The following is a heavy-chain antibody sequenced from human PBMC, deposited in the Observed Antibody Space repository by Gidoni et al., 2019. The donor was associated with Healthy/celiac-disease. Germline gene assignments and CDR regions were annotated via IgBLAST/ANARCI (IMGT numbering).Heavy chain of an antibody. CDR2: IYYSGST. J-gene: IGHJ5*02. Sequence: QLQLQESGPGLVKPSETLSLTCTVSGGSISSSSYYWGWIRQPPGKGLEWIGSIYYSGSTYYNPSLKSRVTISVDTSKNQFSLKLSSVTAADTAVYYCARCELVVYAMGNGGWFDPWGQGTLVTVSS. CDR3: ARCELVVYAMGNGGWFDP. V-gene: IGHV4-39*01. CDR1: GGSISSSSYY. D-gene: IGHD2-8*02.